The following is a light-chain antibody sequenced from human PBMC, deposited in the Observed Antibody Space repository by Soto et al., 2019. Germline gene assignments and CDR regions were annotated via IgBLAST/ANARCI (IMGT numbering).Light chain of an antibody. CDR1: SSDVGSYKY. V-gene: IGLV2-14*01. CDR3: SSYTTTNTYG. J-gene: IGLJ1*01. CDR2: EVS. Sequence: QSVLTQPASVSGSPGQSITISCTGTSSDVGSYKYVSWYQQHPGKAPKLMIYEVSNRPSGVSNRFSGSKSGSTASLTISGLQAEDEADYFCSSYTTTNTYGFGTGTKLTVL.